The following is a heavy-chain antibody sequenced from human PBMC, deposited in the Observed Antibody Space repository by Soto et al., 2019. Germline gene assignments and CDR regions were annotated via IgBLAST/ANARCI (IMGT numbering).Heavy chain of an antibody. CDR3: ASVRRLRWYRSGSWNFDN. V-gene: IGHV4-39*01. J-gene: IGHJ4*02. CDR2: IYYSGST. CDR1: GGSISSSSYY. D-gene: IGHD4-17*01. Sequence: QLQLQESGPGLVKPSETLSLTCTVSGGSISSSSYYWGWIRQPPGKGLEWIGSIYYSGSTYYNPSLNSRVDMSVDTSKTLSALNLGSVTAADSAVYYCASVRRLRWYRSGSWNFDNWGQGSLVTVSS.